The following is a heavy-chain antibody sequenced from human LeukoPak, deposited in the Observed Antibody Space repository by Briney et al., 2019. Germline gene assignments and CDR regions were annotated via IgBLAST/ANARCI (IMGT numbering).Heavy chain of an antibody. Sequence: SETLSLTCAVYGGSFSGYYWSWIRQPPGKGLEWIGEINHSGSTNYNPSLKSRVTISVDTSKNQFSLKLSSVTAADTAVYYCARVSRAVRGVDYWGQGTLVTVSS. V-gene: IGHV4-34*01. CDR1: GGSFSGYY. D-gene: IGHD3-10*01. J-gene: IGHJ4*02. CDR2: INHSGST. CDR3: ARVSRAVRGVDY.